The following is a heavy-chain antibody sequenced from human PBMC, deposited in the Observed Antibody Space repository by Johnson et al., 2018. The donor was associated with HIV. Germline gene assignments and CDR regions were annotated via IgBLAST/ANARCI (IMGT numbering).Heavy chain of an antibody. CDR1: GFTFDDYG. Sequence: EVQLVESGGGVVRPGGSLRLSCAASGFTFDDYGMSWVRQAPGKGLEWVSGINWNGGSTSYADSVKGRFTISRDNSKNTLYLQMNSLRAEDTAVYYCAKEVGCSGGSCYYAFDIWGQGTMVTVSS. D-gene: IGHD2-15*01. J-gene: IGHJ3*02. CDR3: AKEVGCSGGSCYYAFDI. CDR2: INWNGGST. V-gene: IGHV3-20*04.